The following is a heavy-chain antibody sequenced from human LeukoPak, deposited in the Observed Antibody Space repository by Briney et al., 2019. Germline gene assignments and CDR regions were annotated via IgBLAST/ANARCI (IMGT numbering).Heavy chain of an antibody. Sequence: AETLSLTCGVSGGSVTSTNWWTLVRQPPGKGLEGIGDVHLDGRTNYNPSLKSRLTISVDQSENHLSLKLTPLSAADTALYYCAREGGFFRPLDYSGEGSLVTVSS. CDR2: VHLDGRT. V-gene: IGHV4-4*02. CDR1: GGSVTSTNW. D-gene: IGHD3-3*01. CDR3: AREGGFFRPLDY. J-gene: IGHJ4*02.